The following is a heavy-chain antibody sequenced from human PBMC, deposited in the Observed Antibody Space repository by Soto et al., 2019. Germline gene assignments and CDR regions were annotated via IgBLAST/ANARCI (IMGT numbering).Heavy chain of an antibody. CDR1: GYPFTSYG. D-gene: IGHD2-21*02. J-gene: IGHJ3*02. CDR2: ISAYNGNT. V-gene: IGHV1-18*04. CDR3: ARSVVTVGDAFDI. Sequence: GASVKVSFKASGYPFTSYGISWVRQAPGQGLEWMGWISAYNGNTNYAQKLQGRVTMTTDTSTSTAYMELRSLRSDDTAVYYCARSVVTVGDAFDIWGQGTMVTVSS.